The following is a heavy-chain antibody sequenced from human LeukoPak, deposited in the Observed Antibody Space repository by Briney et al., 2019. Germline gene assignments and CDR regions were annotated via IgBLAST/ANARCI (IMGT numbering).Heavy chain of an antibody. D-gene: IGHD5-18*01. CDR1: GYSISSGYY. Sequence: PSETLSLTCTVSGYSISSGYYWGWIRQPPGKGLEWIGSIYHTGSTYYNPSLKTRVTISVDTSKNQFSLKVSSVTAADTAMYYCARDQRYNGYDFEYWGQGTLVTVSS. J-gene: IGHJ4*02. CDR2: IYHTGST. V-gene: IGHV4-38-2*02. CDR3: ARDQRYNGYDFEY.